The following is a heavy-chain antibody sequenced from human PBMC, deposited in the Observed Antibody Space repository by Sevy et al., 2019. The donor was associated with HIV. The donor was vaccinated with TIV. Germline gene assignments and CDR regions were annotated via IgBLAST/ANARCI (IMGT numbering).Heavy chain of an antibody. CDR1: VFTFSSYS. CDR3: ARPETYYYGSGRPNDAFDI. D-gene: IGHD3-10*01. V-gene: IGHV3-21*01. J-gene: IGHJ3*02. CDR2: ISSSSSYI. Sequence: GGSLRLSCAASVFTFSSYSMNWVRQAPGKGLEWVSSISSSSSYIYYADSVKGRFTISRDNAKNSLYLQMNSLRAEDTAVYYCARPETYYYGSGRPNDAFDIWGQGTMVTVSS.